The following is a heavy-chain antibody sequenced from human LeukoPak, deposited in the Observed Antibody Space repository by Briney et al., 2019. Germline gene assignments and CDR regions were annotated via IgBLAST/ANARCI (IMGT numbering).Heavy chain of an antibody. CDR2: VSTDGNTT. CDR3: ARGATETKFLYYYYMDV. J-gene: IGHJ6*03. Sequence: GGSLRLSCASSGFTFSKYWIHWVRQAPGQGLEWVSLVSTDGNTTSSAESVKGRFTISRDNAKNTVHLQMSSLRAEDTAMYYCARGATETKFLYYYYMDVWGKGTTVTVSS. D-gene: IGHD4-11*01. CDR1: GFTFSKYW. V-gene: IGHV3-74*01.